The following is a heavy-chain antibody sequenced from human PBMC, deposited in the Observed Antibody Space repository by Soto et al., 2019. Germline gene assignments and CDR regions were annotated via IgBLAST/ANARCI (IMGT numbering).Heavy chain of an antibody. D-gene: IGHD1-26*01. J-gene: IGHJ3*02. CDR2: INPKNGAT. CDR3: ARGVESEQLDAFDI. Sequence: ASVKVSCKASGYSFTGYSMHWVRQAPGQGLEWMGWINPKNGATNYARKFQGWVTMIRDTSISTVYMELRNLKSDDTAVYSCARGVESEQLDAFDIWGQGTMVTV. V-gene: IGHV1-2*04. CDR1: GYSFTGYS.